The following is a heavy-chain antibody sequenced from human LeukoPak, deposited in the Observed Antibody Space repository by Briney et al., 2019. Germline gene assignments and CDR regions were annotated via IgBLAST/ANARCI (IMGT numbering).Heavy chain of an antibody. CDR2: INPNSGDT. J-gene: IGHJ1*01. D-gene: IGHD6-13*01. Sequence: ASVKVSCKASGYTFTGYYMHWVRQAPGQGLEWMGWINPNSGDTNYAQKFQGRVTMTRDTSINTAYRGRSRLRSDYTALYYGARIGISARGTNFHHWGQGTLVTVSS. CDR1: GYTFTGYY. V-gene: IGHV1-2*02. CDR3: ARIGISARGTNFHH.